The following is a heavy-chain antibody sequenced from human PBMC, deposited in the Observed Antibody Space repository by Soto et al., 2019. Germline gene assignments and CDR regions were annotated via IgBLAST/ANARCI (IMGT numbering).Heavy chain of an antibody. J-gene: IGHJ6*02. CDR3: AKMGSYSGYSTDV. D-gene: IGHD5-12*01. V-gene: IGHV3-23*01. CDR1: GFTVSREA. CDR2: ISGRGGST. Sequence: SLRLSYAASGFTVSREAMSWVRRAPGKGLEWVSAISGRGGSTYYADSVKGRFTISRDNSKNKLYLQMNSLRAEDTAVYYCAKMGSYSGYSTDVWGQGTTVTVSS.